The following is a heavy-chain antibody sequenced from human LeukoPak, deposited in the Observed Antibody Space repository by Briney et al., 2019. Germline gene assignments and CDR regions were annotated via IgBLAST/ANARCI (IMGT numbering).Heavy chain of an antibody. CDR3: ARGYYYDSSGYFGIFDY. V-gene: IGHV1-2*06. D-gene: IGHD3-22*01. CDR2: INPNSGGT. Sequence: EASVKVSCKASGYTFTGYYMHWVRQAPGEGLEWMGRINPNSGGTNYAQKFQGRVTMTRDTSISTAYMELSRLRSDDTAVYYCARGYYYDSSGYFGIFDYWGQGTLVTVSS. J-gene: IGHJ4*02. CDR1: GYTFTGYY.